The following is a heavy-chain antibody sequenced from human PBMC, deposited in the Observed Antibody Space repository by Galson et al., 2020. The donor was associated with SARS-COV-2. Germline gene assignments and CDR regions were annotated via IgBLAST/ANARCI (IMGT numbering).Heavy chain of an antibody. D-gene: IGHD2-15*01. CDR2: ISGSGGST. J-gene: IGHJ6*02. Sequence: GGSLRLSCAASGFTFRSYAMSWVRPAPGKGLEWVSAISGSGGSTYYADSVKGRFTISRDNSKNTLYLQMNSLGAEDTAIYYCAKVRGSDYYYYYGMDVWGQGTTVTVSS. V-gene: IGHV3-23*01. CDR1: GFTFRSYA. CDR3: AKVRGSDYYYYYGMDV.